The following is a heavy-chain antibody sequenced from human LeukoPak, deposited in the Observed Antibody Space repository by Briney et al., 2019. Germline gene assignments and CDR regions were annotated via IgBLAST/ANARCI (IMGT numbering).Heavy chain of an antibody. Sequence: PSETLSLTCAGYGGSFRGYYWSRIRQPPGKGLEWIGEINHSGSTSYNPSLKSRVTISVDTSKNQFSLKLSSVTAADTAVYYCARVGIAHAFDIWGQGTMVTVSS. D-gene: IGHD6-13*01. CDR3: ARVGIAHAFDI. J-gene: IGHJ3*02. CDR1: GGSFRGYY. V-gene: IGHV4-34*01. CDR2: INHSGST.